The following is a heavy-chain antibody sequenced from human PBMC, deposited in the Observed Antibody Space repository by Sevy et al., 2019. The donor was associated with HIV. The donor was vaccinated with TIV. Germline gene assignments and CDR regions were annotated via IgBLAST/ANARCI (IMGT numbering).Heavy chain of an antibody. CDR1: GFTFGDYA. D-gene: IGHD3-22*01. Sequence: GGSLRLSCTGSGFTFGDYAMSWFRQAPGMGLEWVAFIRSKDYGGTTEYAASVKGRFTMSRDDSKSLADLQMNSLKTEDTGVYYCTRGYYSDSSGYSDYWGQGTLVTVSS. V-gene: IGHV3-49*03. CDR3: TRGYYSDSSGYSDY. CDR2: IRSKDYGGTT. J-gene: IGHJ4*02.